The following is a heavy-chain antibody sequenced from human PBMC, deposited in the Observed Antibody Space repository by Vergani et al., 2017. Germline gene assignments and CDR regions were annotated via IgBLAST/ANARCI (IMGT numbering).Heavy chain of an antibody. D-gene: IGHD3-22*01. V-gene: IGHV1-18*01. Sequence: QVQLVQSGAEVKKPGASVKVSCKASGYTFTSYGISWVRQAPGQGLEWMGWISAYNGNTNYAQKLQGRVTMTTDTSTSTAYMELRSLRSDDTAVYYCARVHGPYYYDSSGYYGFDYWGQGTLVTVSS. CDR3: ARVHGPYYYDSSGYYGFDY. CDR1: GYTFTSYG. J-gene: IGHJ4*02. CDR2: ISAYNGNT.